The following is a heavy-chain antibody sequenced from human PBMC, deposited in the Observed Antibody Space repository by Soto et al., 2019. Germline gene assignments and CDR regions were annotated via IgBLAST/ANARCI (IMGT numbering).Heavy chain of an antibody. CDR3: AKQWLVRDY. CDR2: ISYDGSNK. D-gene: IGHD6-19*01. V-gene: IGHV3-30*18. CDR1: GFTFSSYG. Sequence: GGSLRLSCAASGFTFSSYGMHWVRQAPGKGLEWVAVISYDGSNKYYADSVKGRFTISRDNSKNTLYLQMNSLRAEDTTVYYCAKQWLVRDYWGQGTLVTVSS. J-gene: IGHJ4*02.